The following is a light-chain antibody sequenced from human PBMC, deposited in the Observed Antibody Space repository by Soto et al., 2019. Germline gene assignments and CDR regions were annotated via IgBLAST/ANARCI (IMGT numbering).Light chain of an antibody. J-gene: IGKJ2*01. CDR2: AAS. V-gene: IGKV1-27*01. CDR1: QGITNY. Sequence: DIQMTQSPSSLSASVGDRVTITCRASQGITNYLAWFQQKPGRVPKVLIYAASTLQSGVPSRFSGSGSGTDFTLTINNLQPEDVATYYCQKYDSAPYTFGQGTKLEIK. CDR3: QKYDSAPYT.